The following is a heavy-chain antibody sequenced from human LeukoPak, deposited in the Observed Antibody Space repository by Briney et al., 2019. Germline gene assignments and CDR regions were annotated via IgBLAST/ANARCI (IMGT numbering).Heavy chain of an antibody. CDR2: IYYSGST. CDR1: GGSISSSSYY. V-gene: IGHV4-39*07. D-gene: IGHD3-22*01. J-gene: IGHJ4*02. Sequence: SETLPLTCTVSGGSISSSSYYWGWIRQPPGKGLEWIGSIYYSGSTYYNPSLKSRVTISVDTPKNQFSLKLSSVTAADTAVYYCARELLDTMIVGYWGQGTLVTVSS. CDR3: ARELLDTMIVGY.